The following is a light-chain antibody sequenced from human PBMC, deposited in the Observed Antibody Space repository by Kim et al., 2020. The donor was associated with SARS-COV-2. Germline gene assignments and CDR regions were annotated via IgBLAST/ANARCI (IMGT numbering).Light chain of an antibody. CDR2: DAS. J-gene: IGKJ5*01. CDR3: QEYQSYS. CDR1: QSVGGW. Sequence: DIQMTQSPSTLSASVGDRVTITCRASQSVGGWLAWYQQKPGKAPKLLIYDASTLESGVPSRFSGSGSGTEFSLIISSLQPDDFATYYCQEYQSYSFGQGTRLEIK. V-gene: IGKV1-5*01.